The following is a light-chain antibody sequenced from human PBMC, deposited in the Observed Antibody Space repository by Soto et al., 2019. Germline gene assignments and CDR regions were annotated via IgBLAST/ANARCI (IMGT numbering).Light chain of an antibody. CDR1: QSVSSTY. CDR3: QQYGSSPFT. J-gene: IGKJ3*01. Sequence: IVLTQSPGTLSLSPGARATLSCRASQSVSSTYLAWYQQKPGQAPRLLIYGASSRATGIPDRVSGSGSGTDFTLTISRLEPEDFAVYYCQQYGSSPFTFGPGTKVDIK. CDR2: GAS. V-gene: IGKV3-20*01.